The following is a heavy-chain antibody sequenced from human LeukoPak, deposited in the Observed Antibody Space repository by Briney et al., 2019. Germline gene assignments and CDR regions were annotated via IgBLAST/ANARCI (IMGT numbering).Heavy chain of an antibody. CDR2: INHSGET. J-gene: IGHJ4*02. D-gene: IGHD3-9*01. CDR3: ARGPTAYYRRYFDY. V-gene: IGHV4-34*01. Sequence: SETLSLTCAVSGGSLSGYYWSWIRQSPGKGLEWIGEINHSGETNFNPSLKSRVTMSVDTSRNQFSLRLRSVTAADTAVYYCARGPTAYYRRYFDYWGQGTRVAVSS. CDR1: GGSLSGYY.